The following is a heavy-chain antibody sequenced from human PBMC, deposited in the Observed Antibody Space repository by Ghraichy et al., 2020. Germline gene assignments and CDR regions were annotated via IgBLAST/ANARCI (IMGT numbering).Heavy chain of an antibody. CDR2: ISSSSSYI. CDR3: ARDVSVVRTIDY. V-gene: IGHV3-21*01. Sequence: GGSLRLSCAASGFTFSSYSMNWVRQAPGKGLEWVSSISSSSSYIYYADSVKGRFTISRDNAKNSLYLQMNSLRAEDTAVYYCARDVSVVRTIDYWGQGTLVTVSS. D-gene: IGHD3-10*01. CDR1: GFTFSSYS. J-gene: IGHJ4*02.